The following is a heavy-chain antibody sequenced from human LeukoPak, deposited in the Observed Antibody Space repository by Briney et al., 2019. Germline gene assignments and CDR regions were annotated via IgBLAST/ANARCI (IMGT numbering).Heavy chain of an antibody. J-gene: IGHJ3*01. CDR2: IGASGAET. CDR3: AKRPRGSSGYYLGAFDG. Sequence: GGSLRLSCTASGFTFSTYAMTWVRQAPGKGLDWVSAIGASGAETYYADSAKGRFTVSRDNSKNTLYLQMSSLRADDTAVYFCAKRPRGSSGYYLGAFDGWGQGTTVTVSS. CDR1: GFTFSTYA. V-gene: IGHV3-23*01. D-gene: IGHD3-22*01.